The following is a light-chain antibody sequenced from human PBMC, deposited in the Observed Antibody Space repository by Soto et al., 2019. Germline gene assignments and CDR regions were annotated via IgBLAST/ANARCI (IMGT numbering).Light chain of an antibody. J-gene: IGKJ4*01. CDR3: QQYGSFPLT. CDR2: GES. V-gene: IGKV3-20*01. CDR1: QSGSSSY. Sequence: EIVLTQSPGTLSLSPGERATLSCRASQSGSSSYLAWYQQKPGQAPRLLIYGESSRATGITDRFSGSGSGTDFTLTISRLEPEDFAVYYCQQYGSFPLTFGGGTKVEIK.